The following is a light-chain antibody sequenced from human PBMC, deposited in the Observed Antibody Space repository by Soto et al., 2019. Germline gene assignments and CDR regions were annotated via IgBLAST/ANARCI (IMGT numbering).Light chain of an antibody. CDR3: QQTSAAPFT. V-gene: IGKV1-39*01. J-gene: IGKJ3*01. Sequence: QLTQSPSSLSASVGDRVTITCRASQNINTYLNWYQQRPGQAPQLLIFTASSFQGGVPARFSASGSRTDFTLTISSLQPDDFATYYCQQTSAAPFTFGPGTKVDIK. CDR1: QNINTY. CDR2: TAS.